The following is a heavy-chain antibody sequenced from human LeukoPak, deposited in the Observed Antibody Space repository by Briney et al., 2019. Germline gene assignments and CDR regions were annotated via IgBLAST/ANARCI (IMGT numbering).Heavy chain of an antibody. J-gene: IGHJ6*02. CDR1: GYTFTSND. Sequence: ASVKVSCKASGYTFTSNDINWVRQATGQGLEWMGWINPNSGGTNYAQKFQGWVTMTRDTSISTAYMELSRLRSDDTAVYYCARDGDYYYYGMDVWGQGTTVTVSS. D-gene: IGHD3-10*01. CDR3: ARDGDYYYYGMDV. CDR2: INPNSGGT. V-gene: IGHV1-2*04.